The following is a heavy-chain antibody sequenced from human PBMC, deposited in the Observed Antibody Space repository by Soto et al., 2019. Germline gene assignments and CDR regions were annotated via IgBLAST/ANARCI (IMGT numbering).Heavy chain of an antibody. V-gene: IGHV1-69*08. D-gene: IGHD6-19*01. CDR1: GGTFSSYT. CDR3: AREDLYGPTGAVAGTLDY. Sequence: QVQLVQSGAEVKKPGSSVKVSCKASGGTFSSYTISWVRQAPGQGLEWMGRIIPILGIANYAQKFQGRVTITADKSTSTAYMELSSLRSEDTAVYYCAREDLYGPTGAVAGTLDYWGQGTLVTVSS. CDR2: IIPILGIA. J-gene: IGHJ4*02.